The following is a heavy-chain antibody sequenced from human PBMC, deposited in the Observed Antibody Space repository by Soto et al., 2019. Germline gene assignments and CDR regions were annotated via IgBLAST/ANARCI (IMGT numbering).Heavy chain of an antibody. D-gene: IGHD6-6*01. CDR2: ISYDGSNK. J-gene: IGHJ3*02. V-gene: IGHV3-30*18. CDR3: AKGGPRSHHDAFDI. CDR1: GFTFSSYG. Sequence: GGSLRLSCAASGFTFSSYGMHWVRQAPGKGLEWVAVISYDGSNKYYADSVKGRFTISRDNSKNTLYLQMNSLRAEDTAVYYCAKGGPRSHHDAFDIWGQGTMVTVSS.